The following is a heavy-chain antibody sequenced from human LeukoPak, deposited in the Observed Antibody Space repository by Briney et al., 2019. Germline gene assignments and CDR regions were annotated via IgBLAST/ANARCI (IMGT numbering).Heavy chain of an antibody. CDR2: IYNTEKT. D-gene: IGHD2-15*01. J-gene: IGHJ3*02. V-gene: IGHV4-59*08. CDR1: GASISSDY. CDR3: VRHGGMRDDAFDI. Sequence: SETLSLTCTVSGASISSDYWSWIRQSPGKELEWIGYIYNTEKTKYNPSLESRVSISADKSENQFSLKLSSVTAADTAVYYCVRHGGMRDDAFDIWGQGTMVTVS.